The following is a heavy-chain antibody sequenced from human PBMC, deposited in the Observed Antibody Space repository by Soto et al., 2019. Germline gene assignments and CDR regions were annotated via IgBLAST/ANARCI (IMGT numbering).Heavy chain of an antibody. J-gene: IGHJ4*02. D-gene: IGHD2-15*01. CDR2: ITSGGDST. CDR3: TNGPFIAGDS. CDR1: GFSFSNYA. V-gene: IGHV3-23*01. Sequence: EVQLLESGGGLVQPGGSLRLSCAASGFSFSNYAMSWVRQAPGKGLEWVSSITSGGDSTYFADSVRGRFTISRDNSKSTLYLQLNSLRPEDTAVYFCTNGPFIAGDSWGQGTLVTVSS.